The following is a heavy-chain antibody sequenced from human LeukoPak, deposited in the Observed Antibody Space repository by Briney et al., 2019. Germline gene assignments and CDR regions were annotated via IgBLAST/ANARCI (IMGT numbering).Heavy chain of an antibody. V-gene: IGHV1-2*02. CDR2: INPNSGGT. Sequence: ASVKVSCKASGYTFTGYYMHWVRQAPGQGFEWMGWINPNSGGTNYAQKFQGRVTMTRDTSISTAYMELSRLRSDDTAVYYCARDSSLSIAAAGTQYGMDVWGQGTTVTVSS. CDR1: GYTFTGYY. CDR3: ARDSSLSIAAAGTQYGMDV. J-gene: IGHJ6*02. D-gene: IGHD6-13*01.